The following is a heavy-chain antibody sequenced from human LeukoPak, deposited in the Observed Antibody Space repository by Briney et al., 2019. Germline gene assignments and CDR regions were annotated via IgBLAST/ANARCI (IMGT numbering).Heavy chain of an antibody. CDR1: GFSLSTSGVD. V-gene: IGHV2-5*02. D-gene: IGHD2-15*01. CDR2: IYWDDDK. Sequence: SGPTLVNPTQTLTLTCTFSGFSLSTSGVDVGRIRQPPGKALEWLALIYWDDDKRYSPSLKSRLTITKDTSKNQVVLTMTNVDPVDTATYYCAHRGPAASFDYWGQGTLVTVSS. J-gene: IGHJ4*02. CDR3: AHRGPAASFDY.